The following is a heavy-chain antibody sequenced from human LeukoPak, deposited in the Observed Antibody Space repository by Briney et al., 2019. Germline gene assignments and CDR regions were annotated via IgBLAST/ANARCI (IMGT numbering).Heavy chain of an antibody. CDR3: ARDRRRFGEVNY. CDR2: IKQDGSKT. V-gene: IGHV3-7*01. Sequence: GGSLRLSCAASGITFSNYWMSWVRQAPEKGLEWVAHIKQDGSKTHYVDSVKGRFTISRDNAKNSLYLQMNSLRAEDTAVYYCARDRRRFGEVNYWGQGTLVTVSS. CDR1: GITFSNYW. J-gene: IGHJ4*02. D-gene: IGHD3-10*01.